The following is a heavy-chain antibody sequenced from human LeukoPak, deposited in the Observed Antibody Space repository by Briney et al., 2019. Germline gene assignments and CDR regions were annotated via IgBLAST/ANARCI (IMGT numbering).Heavy chain of an antibody. CDR1: GFTFSSYA. CDR2: ISYDGSNK. J-gene: IGHJ3*02. Sequence: PGGSLRLSCAASGFTFSSYAMPWVRQAPGKGLEWVAVISYDGSNKYYADSVKGRFTISRHNSKNTLYLQMNSLRAEDTAVYYCAREADTANAFDIWGQGTMVTVSS. V-gene: IGHV3-30*14. CDR3: AREADTANAFDI. D-gene: IGHD5-18*01.